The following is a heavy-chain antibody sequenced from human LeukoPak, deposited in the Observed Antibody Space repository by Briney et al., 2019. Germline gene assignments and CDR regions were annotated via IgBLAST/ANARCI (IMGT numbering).Heavy chain of an antibody. J-gene: IGHJ4*02. CDR2: ISSSISYI. CDR3: ARDPGAYSSSPIDY. D-gene: IGHD6-6*01. Sequence: GGSLRLSCAASGLTFSSFTMNWVRQAAGKGLEGVSAISSSISYIYSADSVKGRFTISRDNARNSLYLRMHSLRAEDTAVYYCARDPGAYSSSPIDYWGQGTLVTVSS. CDR1: GLTFSSFT. V-gene: IGHV3-21*01.